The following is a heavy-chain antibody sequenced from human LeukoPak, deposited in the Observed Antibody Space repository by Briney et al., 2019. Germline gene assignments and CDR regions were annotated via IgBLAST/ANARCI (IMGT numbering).Heavy chain of an antibody. Sequence: ASVKVSCRSSVYTFTSYDINWVRQATGQGLEWMGWMNPNSGNTGYAQKFQGRVTMTRNTSISTAYMELSSLRSEDTAVYYCARRNTGVVAGLDCWGQGTLVTVSS. J-gene: IGHJ4*02. CDR3: ARRNTGVVAGLDC. CDR2: MNPNSGNT. CDR1: VYTFTSYD. D-gene: IGHD5-18*01. V-gene: IGHV1-8*01.